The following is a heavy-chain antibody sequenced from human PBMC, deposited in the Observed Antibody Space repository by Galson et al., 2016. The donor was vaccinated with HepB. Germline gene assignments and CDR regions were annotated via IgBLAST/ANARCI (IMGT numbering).Heavy chain of an antibody. CDR2: ISSNSRDT. CDR1: GFTFRTYS. CDR3: TRRESLSLDY. J-gene: IGHJ4*02. Sequence: SCAASGFTFRTYSMNWVRQAPGKELEWVSSISSNSRDTDYADSVKGRFTISRVNAKNSLYLQMTSLRVEDTAIYYCTRRESLSLDYWGQGTLVTVSS. D-gene: IGHD2/OR15-2a*01. V-gene: IGHV3-21*01.